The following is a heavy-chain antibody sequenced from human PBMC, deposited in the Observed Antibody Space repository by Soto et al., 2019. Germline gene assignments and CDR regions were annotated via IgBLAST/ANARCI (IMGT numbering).Heavy chain of an antibody. CDR3: ARGIGGWFGVAYYYGMDV. CDR1: GGTFSSYG. Sequence: ASVKVSCKASGGTFSSYGISWVRQAPGQGLEWMGWISPYNGNTNYAQKLQGRVTMTTDTSTSTAYMDLRSLRSDDTAVYYCARGIGGWFGVAYYYGMDVWGQGTTVTVSS. V-gene: IGHV1-18*01. D-gene: IGHD3-10*01. CDR2: ISPYNGNT. J-gene: IGHJ6*02.